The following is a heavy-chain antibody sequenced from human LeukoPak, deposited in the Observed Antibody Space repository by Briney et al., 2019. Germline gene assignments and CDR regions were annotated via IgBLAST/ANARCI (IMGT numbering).Heavy chain of an antibody. CDR2: ISSSSSTI. Sequence: LSLTCAVYGGSFSGYYWSWIRQPPGKGLEWVSYISSSSSTIYYADSVKGRFTISRDNAKNSLYLQMNSLRAEDTAVYYCARDPSLGIAAAIHWFDPWGQGTLVTVSS. CDR1: GGSFSGYY. J-gene: IGHJ5*02. V-gene: IGHV3-11*04. D-gene: IGHD6-13*01. CDR3: ARDPSLGIAAAIHWFDP.